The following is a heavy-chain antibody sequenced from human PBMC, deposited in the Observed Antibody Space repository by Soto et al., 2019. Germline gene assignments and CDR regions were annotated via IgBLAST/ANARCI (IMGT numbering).Heavy chain of an antibody. Sequence: PGESLKISCKGSGYSFTSYWISWVRQMPGKGLEWMGRIDPSDSYTNYSPSFQGHVTISADKSISTAYLQWSSLKASDTAMYHCARLDELWLPETTIDYWGQGTLVTVSS. D-gene: IGHD5-18*01. J-gene: IGHJ4*02. CDR1: GYSFTSYW. V-gene: IGHV5-10-1*01. CDR2: IDPSDSYT. CDR3: ARLDELWLPETTIDY.